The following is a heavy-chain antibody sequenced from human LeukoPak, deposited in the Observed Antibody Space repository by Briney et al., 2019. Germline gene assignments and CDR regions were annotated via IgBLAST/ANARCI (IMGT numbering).Heavy chain of an antibody. D-gene: IGHD4-23*01. J-gene: IGHJ3*02. V-gene: IGHV1-46*01. Sequence: GASVKVSCKASGYTFTSYYMHWVRQAPGQGLEWMGIINPSGGSTSYAQKFQVRVTMTRDMSTSTVYMELSSLRSEDTAVYYCATALMTTVVIGAFDIWGQGTMVTVSS. CDR3: ATALMTTVVIGAFDI. CDR1: GYTFTSYY. CDR2: INPSGGST.